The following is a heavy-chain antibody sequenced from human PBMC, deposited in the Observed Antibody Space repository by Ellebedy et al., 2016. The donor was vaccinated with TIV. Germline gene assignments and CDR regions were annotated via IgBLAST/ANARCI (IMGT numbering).Heavy chain of an antibody. Sequence: SETLSLTCAVYGGSFSGYYWSWIRQPPGKGLEWIGEITQSGRTNYNPSLDKGRVTISVDTSKNQFSLRLSSVTAADTAVYYCAEGRSGWYYFDYWGQGTLVTVSS. V-gene: IGHV4-34*01. D-gene: IGHD6-19*01. CDR3: AEGRSGWYYFDY. CDR1: GGSFSGYY. CDR2: ITQSGRT. J-gene: IGHJ4*02.